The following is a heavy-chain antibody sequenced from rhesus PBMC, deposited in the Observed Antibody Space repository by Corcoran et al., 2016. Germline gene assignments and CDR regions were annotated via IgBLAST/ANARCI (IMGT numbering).Heavy chain of an antibody. D-gene: IGHD1-26*01. CDR3: ARDQLELDY. Sequence: QLQLQESGQGLVKPSETLSLTCAVSGGSISSTSWSWIRQHQGKGLEWIGRISGSGGSTDYNPSLKRPVTISTDTAKNQFSLKRSSVTAAYTAVYYWARDQLELDYWCQGVLVTVSS. V-gene: IGHV4-173*01. J-gene: IGHJ4*01. CDR2: ISGSGGST. CDR1: GGSISSTS.